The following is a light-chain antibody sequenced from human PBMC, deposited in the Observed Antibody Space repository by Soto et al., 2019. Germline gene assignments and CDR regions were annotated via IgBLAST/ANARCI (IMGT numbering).Light chain of an antibody. CDR3: MQAIQTPRGYT. CDR2: LGS. CDR1: QSLLHSNGYNY. V-gene: IGKV2-28*01. Sequence: DIVMTQSPLSLPVTPGEPASISCRSSQSLLHSNGYNYLDWYLQKPGQSPQLLIYLGSNRASGVPDRFSGSGSGTDFTLKISRVEAEDVGVYYCMQAIQTPRGYTFGQGTKLEIK. J-gene: IGKJ2*01.